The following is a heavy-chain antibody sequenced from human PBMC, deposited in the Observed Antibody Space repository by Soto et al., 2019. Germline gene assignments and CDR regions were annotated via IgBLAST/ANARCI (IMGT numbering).Heavy chain of an antibody. CDR2: ISGSGGST. Sequence: PGGSLRLSCTASGFIFSSYAMSWVRQAPGKGLEWVSAISGSGGSTYYADSVKGRFTISRDNSKDTLYLQMDSQRAEDAAVYYCAKAVSSGWYYFDSWGQGTLVTVSS. CDR3: AKAVSSGWYYFDS. CDR1: GFIFSSYA. V-gene: IGHV3-23*01. D-gene: IGHD6-19*01. J-gene: IGHJ4*02.